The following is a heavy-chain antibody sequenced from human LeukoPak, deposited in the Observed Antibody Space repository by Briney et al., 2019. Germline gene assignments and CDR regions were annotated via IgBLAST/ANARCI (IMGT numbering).Heavy chain of an antibody. CDR1: GYTFTSYD. V-gene: IGHV1-8*01. Sequence: ASVKVSCKASGYTFTSYDINWVRQATGQGLEWMGWMNPNSGNTGYAQKFQGRVTMTRNTSISTAYMELNSLRSEDTAVYYCARRPRDDYVWGSYRPYDYWGQGTLVTVSS. CDR2: MNPNSGNT. D-gene: IGHD3-16*02. J-gene: IGHJ4*02. CDR3: ARRPRDDYVWGSYRPYDY.